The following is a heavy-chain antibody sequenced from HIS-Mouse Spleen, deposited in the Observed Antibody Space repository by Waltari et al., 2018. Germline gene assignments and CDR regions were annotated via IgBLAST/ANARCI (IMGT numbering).Heavy chain of an antibody. CDR3: ARDLELDAFDI. V-gene: IGHV3-74*01. CDR2: INSDGSIT. D-gene: IGHD1-1*01. Sequence: EVQLVESGGGLVQPGGSLRLSCAASGFTFSSYWMHWVRQAPGKGLVWASRINSDGSITSYADSVQGRFTISRDNAKNTLYLQMNSLRAEDTAVYYCARDLELDAFDIWGQGTMVTVSS. J-gene: IGHJ3*02. CDR1: GFTFSSYW.